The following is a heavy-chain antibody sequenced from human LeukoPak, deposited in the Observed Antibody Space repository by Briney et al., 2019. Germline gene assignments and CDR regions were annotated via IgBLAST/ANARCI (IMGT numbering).Heavy chain of an antibody. CDR3: ARAKYSSGWYEPYNWFDP. V-gene: IGHV6-1*01. J-gene: IGHJ5*02. Sequence: SQTLSLTCAISGDSVSSNSAAWNWIRQSPSRGLEWLGRTYYRSKWYNDYAVSVKSRITINPDTSKNQFSLQLNSVTPEDTAVYYCARAKYSSGWYEPYNWFDPWGQGTLVTVSS. D-gene: IGHD6-19*01. CDR2: TYYRSKWYN. CDR1: GDSVSSNSAA.